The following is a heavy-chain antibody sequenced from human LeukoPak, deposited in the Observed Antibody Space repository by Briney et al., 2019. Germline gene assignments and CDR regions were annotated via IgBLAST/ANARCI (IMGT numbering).Heavy chain of an antibody. CDR3: ARDRYSSSWYNWFDP. CDR2: ISSSGNTI. J-gene: IGHJ5*02. D-gene: IGHD6-13*01. Sequence: GGSLRLSCAASGFTFSSYEMNWVRQAQGKGLEWVSYISSSGNTIYYADSVKGRFTVSRDNAKNSLYLQMNSLRAEDTAVYYCARDRYSSSWYNWFDPWGQGTLVTVSS. V-gene: IGHV3-48*03. CDR1: GFTFSSYE.